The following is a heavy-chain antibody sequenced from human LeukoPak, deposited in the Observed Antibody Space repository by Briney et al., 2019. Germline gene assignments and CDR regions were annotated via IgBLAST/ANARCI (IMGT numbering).Heavy chain of an antibody. CDR3: ARGTDDYGDYAREAYFDY. Sequence: ASVKVSCKASGGTFSSYAISWVRQATGQGLEWMGRIIPILGIANYAQKFQGRVTITADKSTGTAYMELSSLRSEDTAVYYCARGTDDYGDYAREAYFDYWGQGTLVTVSS. D-gene: IGHD4-17*01. J-gene: IGHJ4*02. CDR2: IIPILGIA. V-gene: IGHV1-69*04. CDR1: GGTFSSYA.